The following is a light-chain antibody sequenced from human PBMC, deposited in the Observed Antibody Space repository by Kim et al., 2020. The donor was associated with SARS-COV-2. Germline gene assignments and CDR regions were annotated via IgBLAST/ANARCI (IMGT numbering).Light chain of an antibody. CDR2: AAY. V-gene: IGKV1-NL1*01. Sequence: DIQMTQSPSSLSASVGDRVTITCRASQGISNSLAWYLQKPGKASKLLVYAAYKLQSGVPSRFSGSGSGTDYTLTINSLQPEDFATYYCQQYHSTPWTFGQGTKVDIK. J-gene: IGKJ1*01. CDR3: QQYHSTPWT. CDR1: QGISNS.